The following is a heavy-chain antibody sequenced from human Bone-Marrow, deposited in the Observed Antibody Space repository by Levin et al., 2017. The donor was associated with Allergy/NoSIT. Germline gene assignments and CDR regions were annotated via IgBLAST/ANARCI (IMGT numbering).Heavy chain of an antibody. V-gene: IGHV3-30*04. CDR1: GFTFSSYA. CDR2: ISYDGSNK. J-gene: IGHJ5*02. CDR3: ARALAAADKKRAPNWFDP. D-gene: IGHD6-13*01. Sequence: GESLKISCAASGFTFSSYAMHWVRQAPGKGLEWVAVISYDGSNKYYADSVKGRFTISRDNSKNTLYLQMNSLRAEDTAVYYCARALAAADKKRAPNWFDPWGQGTLVTVSS.